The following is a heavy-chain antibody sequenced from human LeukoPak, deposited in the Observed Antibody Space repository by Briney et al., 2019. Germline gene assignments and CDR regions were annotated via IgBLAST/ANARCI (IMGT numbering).Heavy chain of an antibody. V-gene: IGHV3-7*01. J-gene: IGHJ4*02. CDR1: GFTFSSYW. CDR2: IKQDGREK. Sequence: GGSLRVSCAASGFTFSSYWMSWVRQAPGKGLEGVANIKQDGREKYYVDSVKGRFTISRDNAKNSLYLQMNSLRAEDTAVYYCAREGGGYYDSSGYYYYWGQGILVTVSS. D-gene: IGHD3-22*01. CDR3: AREGGGYYDSSGYYYY.